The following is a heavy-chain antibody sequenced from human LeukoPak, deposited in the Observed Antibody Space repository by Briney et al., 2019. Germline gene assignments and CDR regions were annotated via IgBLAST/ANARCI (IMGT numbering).Heavy chain of an antibody. V-gene: IGHV3-23*01. CDR2: ISGSGGST. J-gene: IGHJ4*02. Sequence: ETLSLTCTVSGGSISSYYWSWVRQAPGKGLEWVSAISGSGGSTYYADSVKGRFTISRDNSKNTLYLQMNSLRAEDTAVYYCAKTIYREWLVPLYWGQGTLVTVSS. CDR1: GGSISSYY. D-gene: IGHD6-19*01. CDR3: AKTIYREWLVPLY.